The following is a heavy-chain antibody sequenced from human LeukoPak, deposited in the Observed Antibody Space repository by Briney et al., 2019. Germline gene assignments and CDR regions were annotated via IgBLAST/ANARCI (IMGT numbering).Heavy chain of an antibody. D-gene: IGHD3-22*01. CDR2: IYYSGST. V-gene: IGHV4-59*08. CDR1: GGSISSYY. J-gene: IGHJ5*02. CDR3: ARQPDYYDSSGYSLYNWFDP. Sequence: SETLSLTCTVSGGSISSYYWSWIRQPPGKGLERIGYIYYSGSTNYNPSLKSRVTISVDTSKNQFSLKLSSVTAADTAVYYCARQPDYYDSSGYSLYNWFDPWGQGTLVTVSS.